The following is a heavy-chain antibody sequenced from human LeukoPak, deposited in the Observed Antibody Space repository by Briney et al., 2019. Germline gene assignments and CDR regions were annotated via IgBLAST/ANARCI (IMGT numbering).Heavy chain of an antibody. V-gene: IGHV4-59*08. CDR1: GGSISSYY. CDR3: ARRVRPRNAFDI. CDR2: IYYSGST. J-gene: IGHJ3*02. D-gene: IGHD2-2*01. Sequence: SETLSLTCTVSGGSISSYYWSWIRQPPGKGLEWIGYIYYSGSTNYNPSLKSRVTISLDTSKNQFSLKLNSMTAADTAVYYCARRVRPRNAFDIWGQGTMVTVSS.